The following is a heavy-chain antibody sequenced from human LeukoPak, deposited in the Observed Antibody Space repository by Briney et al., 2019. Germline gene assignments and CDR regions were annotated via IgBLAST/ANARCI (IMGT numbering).Heavy chain of an antibody. V-gene: IGHV4-59*12. D-gene: IGHD2-2*01. CDR2: IYYSGST. Sequence: SETLSLTCTVSGGSISSYYWSWIRQPPGKGLEWIGYIYYSGSTNYNPSLKSRVTISVDTSKNQFSLKLSSVTAADTAVYYCARGLFDVVVVPALLAFDIWGQGTMVTVSS. J-gene: IGHJ3*02. CDR3: ARGLFDVVVVPALLAFDI. CDR1: GGSISSYY.